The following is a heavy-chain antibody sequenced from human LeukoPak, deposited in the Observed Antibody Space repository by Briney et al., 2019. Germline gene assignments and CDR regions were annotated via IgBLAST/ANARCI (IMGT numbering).Heavy chain of an antibody. V-gene: IGHV3-66*01. CDR2: IYSGGST. D-gene: IGHD6-13*01. CDR3: ARDPGYSSSWSSFDP. CDR1: GFTVSSNY. Sequence: GGSLRLSCAASGFTVSSNYMSWVRQAPGKGLEWVSVIYSGGSTYYADSVKGRFTISRDNSKNTLYLQMNSLRAEDTAVYYCARDPGYSSSWSSFDPWGQGTLVTVSS. J-gene: IGHJ5*02.